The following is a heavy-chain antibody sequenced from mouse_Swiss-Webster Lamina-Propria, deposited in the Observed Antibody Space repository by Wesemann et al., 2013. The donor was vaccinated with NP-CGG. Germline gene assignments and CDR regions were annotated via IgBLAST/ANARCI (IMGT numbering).Heavy chain of an antibody. CDR2: ISTYYGDA. CDR3: ARGHGSSYWYFDV. CDR1: GYTFTDYA. J-gene: IGHJ1*01. Sequence: QVQLQQSGAELVRPGVSVKISCKGSGYTFTDYAMHWVKQSHAKSLEWIGVISTYYGDASYNQKFKGKATMTVDKSSSTAYMELARLTSEDSAIYYCARGHGSSYWYFDVWGAGTTVTVSS. D-gene: IGHD1-1*01. V-gene: IGHV1S137*01.